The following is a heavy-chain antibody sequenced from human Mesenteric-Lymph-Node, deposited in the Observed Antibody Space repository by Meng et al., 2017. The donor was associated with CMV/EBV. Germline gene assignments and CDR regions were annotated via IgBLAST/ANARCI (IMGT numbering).Heavy chain of an antibody. CDR2: INLNTGTT. CDR3: ARDLFGEPMTRGIIGY. V-gene: IGHV1-2*06. J-gene: IGHJ4*02. CDR1: GYTFTGYY. Sequence: ASVKVSCKTSGYTFTGYYMHWVRQAPGQGLEWLGRINLNTGTTSYAQNFQGRVTMTSDTSTTTVYMELSSLRSDDTAIYYCARDLFGEPMTRGIIGYWGQGTLVTVSS. D-gene: IGHD3-10*01.